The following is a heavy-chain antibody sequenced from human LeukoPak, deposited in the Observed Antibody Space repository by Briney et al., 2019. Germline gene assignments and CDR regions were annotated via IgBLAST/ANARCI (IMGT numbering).Heavy chain of an antibody. CDR3: ARDGYNLWAFDI. J-gene: IGHJ3*02. D-gene: IGHD5-24*01. CDR1: GYSLSSGYY. Sequence: PSETLSLTCTVSGYSLSSGYYWGWIRQPPGKGLEWIGSIYHSGSTYYNPSLKSRVTISVDTSKNQFSLKLSSVTAADTAVYYCARDGYNLWAFDIWGQGTMVTVSS. V-gene: IGHV4-38-2*02. CDR2: IYHSGST.